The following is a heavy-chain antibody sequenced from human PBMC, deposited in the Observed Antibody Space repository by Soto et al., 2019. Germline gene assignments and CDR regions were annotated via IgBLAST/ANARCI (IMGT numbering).Heavy chain of an antibody. V-gene: IGHV3-23*01. CDR3: ARDFDCADGVCYTGYYYYGLDV. D-gene: IGHD2-8*01. CDR2: FGSSDSRT. Sequence: GGSLRLSCAASGFTFSSYAMSWVRQAPGKGLEWVSTFGSSDSRTFYADSVKGRFTISRDNAKNSLYLQMNSLRDEDTAVYYCARDFDCADGVCYTGYYYYGLDVWGQGTTVTVSS. J-gene: IGHJ6*02. CDR1: GFTFSSYA.